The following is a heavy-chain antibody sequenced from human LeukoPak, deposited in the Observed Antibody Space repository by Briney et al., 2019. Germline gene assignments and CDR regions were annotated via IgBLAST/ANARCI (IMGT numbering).Heavy chain of an antibody. J-gene: IGHJ6*04. D-gene: IGHD3-22*01. CDR3: AKDHFSLDYYDSSGYLDV. Sequence: GGSLRLSCAASGFTFSDYYMSWIRQAPGKGLEWVSYISSSGSTIYYADSVKGRFTISRDNSKNTLYLQMNSLRAEDTAVYYCAKDHFSLDYYDSSGYLDVWGKGTTVTISP. CDR2: ISSSGSTI. CDR1: GFTFSDYY. V-gene: IGHV3-11*01.